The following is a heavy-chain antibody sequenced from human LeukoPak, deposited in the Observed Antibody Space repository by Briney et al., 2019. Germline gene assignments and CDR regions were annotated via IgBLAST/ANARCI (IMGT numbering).Heavy chain of an antibody. CDR2: FDPEDVET. D-gene: IGHD6-6*01. CDR1: GYTLTELS. V-gene: IGHV1-24*01. CDR3: ATIPLGSSNWFDP. Sequence: GASVKVSCKVSGYTLTELSMHWVRQAPGKGLEWMGGFDPEDVETIYAQKFQGRVTMTEDTSTDTAYMELSSLRSEDTAVYYCATIPLGSSNWFDPWGQGTLVTVSS. J-gene: IGHJ5*02.